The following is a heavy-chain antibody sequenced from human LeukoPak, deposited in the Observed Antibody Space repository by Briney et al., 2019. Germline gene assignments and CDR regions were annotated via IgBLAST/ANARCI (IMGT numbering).Heavy chain of an antibody. D-gene: IGHD3-10*01. V-gene: IGHV1-3*01. CDR1: GYSFTSYA. Sequence: ASVKVSCKASGYSFTSYAMHWVRRAPGQRLEWMGWINAGNGNTKYSQKFQGRVTITRDTSASTAYMELSSLRSEDTAVYYCARELLWFGELLYVGMDVWGQGTTVTVSS. CDR2: INAGNGNT. CDR3: ARELLWFGELLYVGMDV. J-gene: IGHJ6*02.